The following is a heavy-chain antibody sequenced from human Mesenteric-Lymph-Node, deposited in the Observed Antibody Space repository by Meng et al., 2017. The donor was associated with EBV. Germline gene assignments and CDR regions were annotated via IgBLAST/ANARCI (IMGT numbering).Heavy chain of an antibody. CDR2: INHIGST. V-gene: IGHV4-34*01. J-gene: IGHJ4*02. Sequence: QVQLQRWGAGLLKPSVTLSPTCAVSGGSFSGFYWSWVRQPPGKGLEWIGEINHIGSTSYNPSLKSRVTMSIDTSKNQFSLKLSSVTAADTAVYYCARGGGNYYIDYWGQGILVTVSS. D-gene: IGHD1-26*01. CDR3: ARGGGNYYIDY. CDR1: GGSFSGFY.